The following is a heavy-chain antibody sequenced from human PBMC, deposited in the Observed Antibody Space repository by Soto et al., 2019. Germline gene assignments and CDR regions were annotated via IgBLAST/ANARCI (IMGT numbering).Heavy chain of an antibody. Sequence: QVQLVESGGGVVQPGRSVRLSCAASGFTFSSYAMHWVRQAPGKGLEWVAVISYDGSNKLYADSAKGRFTISRDNSKNTLYLQMNSLRPEDTAVSYCAKVDNGDYGYFDYWGQGTLVTVSS. V-gene: IGHV3-30*18. CDR3: AKVDNGDYGYFDY. J-gene: IGHJ4*02. CDR1: GFTFSSYA. D-gene: IGHD4-17*01. CDR2: ISYDGSNK.